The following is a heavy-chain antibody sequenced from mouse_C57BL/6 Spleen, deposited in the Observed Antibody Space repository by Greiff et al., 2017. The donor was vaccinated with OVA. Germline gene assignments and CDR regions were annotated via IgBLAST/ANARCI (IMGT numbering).Heavy chain of an antibody. J-gene: IGHJ3*01. CDR2: ISDGGSYT. CDR1: GFTFSSYA. Sequence: EVQLQESGGGLVKPGGSLKLSCAASGFTFSSYAMSWVRQTPEKRLEWVATISDGGSYTYYPDNVKGRFTISRDNAKNNLYLQMSHLKSEDTAMYYCARDLWFAYWGQGTLVTVSA. V-gene: IGHV5-4*01. CDR3: ARDLWFAY.